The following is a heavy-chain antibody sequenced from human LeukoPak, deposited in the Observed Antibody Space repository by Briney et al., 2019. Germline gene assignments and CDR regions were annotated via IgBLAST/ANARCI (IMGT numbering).Heavy chain of an antibody. J-gene: IGHJ4*02. D-gene: IGHD3-22*01. V-gene: IGHV1-18*01. Sequence: GASVKVSCKASGYTFTSYGISWVRQAPGQGLEWRGWSSAYNGDTNYTQKLQGRVTMTTETSTCTVYMELRSLRSDDTAVYYCARDRLGDDSSGYYYPFWGQGTLVTVSS. CDR3: ARDRLGDDSSGYYYPF. CDR1: GYTFTSYG. CDR2: SSAYNGDT.